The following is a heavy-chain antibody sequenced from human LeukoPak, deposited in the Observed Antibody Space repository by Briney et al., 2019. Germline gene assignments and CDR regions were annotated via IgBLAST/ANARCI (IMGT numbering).Heavy chain of an antibody. CDR3: ARYSSSWYQGDY. CDR1: GGSISSYY. V-gene: IGHV4-59*01. CDR2: IYYSGST. D-gene: IGHD6-13*01. Sequence: KSSETLSLTCTVSGGSISSYYWSWIRQPPGKGLEWIGYIYYSGSTNYNPSLKSRVTISVDTSKNQFSLKLSSVTAADTAVYYCARYSSSWYQGDYWGQGTLVTVSS. J-gene: IGHJ4*02.